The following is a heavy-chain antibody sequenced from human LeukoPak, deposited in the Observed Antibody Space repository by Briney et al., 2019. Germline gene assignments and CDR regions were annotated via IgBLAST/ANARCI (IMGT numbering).Heavy chain of an antibody. V-gene: IGHV1-18*01. CDR3: ARGEYYYDSSGYPSPGDY. D-gene: IGHD3-22*01. J-gene: IGHJ4*02. CDR1: GYTFTSYG. CDR2: ISAYNGNT. Sequence: ASVKVSCKASGYTFTSYGISWVRQAPGQGLEWMGWISAYNGNTNYAQKLQGRVTMTTDKSTSTAYMELRSLRSDDTAVYYCARGEYYYDSSGYPSPGDYWGQGTLVTVSS.